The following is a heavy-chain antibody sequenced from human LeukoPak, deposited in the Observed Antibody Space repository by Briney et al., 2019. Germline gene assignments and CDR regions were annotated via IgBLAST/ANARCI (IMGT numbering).Heavy chain of an antibody. CDR1: GYTFTGYY. Sequence: VASVKVCCKASGYTFTGYYMHWVRQAPGQGLEWMGWINPNSGGTNYAQKFQGRVTMTRDTSISTAYMELSRLRSDDTAVYYCARGPYSSSSGWFDPWGQGTLVTVSS. V-gene: IGHV1-2*02. D-gene: IGHD6-6*01. CDR2: INPNSGGT. J-gene: IGHJ5*02. CDR3: ARGPYSSSSGWFDP.